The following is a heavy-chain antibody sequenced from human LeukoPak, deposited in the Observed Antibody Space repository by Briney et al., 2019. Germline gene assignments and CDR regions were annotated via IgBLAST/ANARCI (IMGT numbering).Heavy chain of an antibody. CDR2: ISSSSTYI. CDR3: ARVLSGCETTRCELDY. D-gene: IGHD1-26*01. CDR1: GFSFSTYS. Sequence: GGSLRLSCAASGFSFSTYSMNWVRQAPGKGLEWVSSISSSSTYIYYADSVKGRVTISRDNAKNSLYLQMNSLRAEDTAVYYCARVLSGCETTRCELDYWGQGTLVTVSS. V-gene: IGHV3-21*01. J-gene: IGHJ4*02.